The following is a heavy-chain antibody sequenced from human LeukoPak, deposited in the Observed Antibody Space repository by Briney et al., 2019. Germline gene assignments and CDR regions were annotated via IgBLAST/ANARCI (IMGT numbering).Heavy chain of an antibody. D-gene: IGHD3-10*01. J-gene: IGHJ3*02. CDR1: GFTLSNYW. V-gene: IGHV3-7*01. Sequence: PGGSLRLSCVASGFTLSNYWMSWVRQAPGKELEWVANIKEDGSEKYYVGSVKGRFTISRDNAKNSLYLHMDSLTAEDTAIYYCARDWVAGVPFDAFDIWGQGTMVSVSS. CDR2: IKEDGSEK. CDR3: ARDWVAGVPFDAFDI.